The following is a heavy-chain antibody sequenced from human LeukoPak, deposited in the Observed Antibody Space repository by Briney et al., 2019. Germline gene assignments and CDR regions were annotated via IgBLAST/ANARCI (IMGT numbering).Heavy chain of an antibody. Sequence: AGGSLRLSCAASGFTFSSYWMHRVRQAPGKGLVWVSRINSDGSSTSYADSVKGRFTISRDNAKNTLYLQMNSLRAEDTAVYYCAGGIENYYDSSGYFDYWGQGTLVTVSS. CDR2: INSDGSST. CDR3: AGGIENYYDSSGYFDY. V-gene: IGHV3-74*01. CDR1: GFTFSSYW. J-gene: IGHJ4*02. D-gene: IGHD3-22*01.